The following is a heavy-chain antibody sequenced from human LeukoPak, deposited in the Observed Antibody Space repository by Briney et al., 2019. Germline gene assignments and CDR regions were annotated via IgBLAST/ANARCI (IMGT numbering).Heavy chain of an antibody. CDR2: INHSGST. J-gene: IGHJ5*02. CDR3: ARVVSGYWFDP. V-gene: IGHV4-34*01. Sequence: SETLSLTCAVYGGSFSGYYWSWIRQPPGKGLEWIGEINHSGSTNYNPSLKSRATISVDTSKNQFSLKLSSVTAADTAVYYCARVVSGYWFDPWGQGTLVTVSS. CDR1: GGSFSGYY. D-gene: IGHD3-10*01.